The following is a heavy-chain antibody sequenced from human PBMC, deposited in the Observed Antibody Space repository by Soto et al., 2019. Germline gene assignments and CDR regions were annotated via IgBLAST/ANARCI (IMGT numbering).Heavy chain of an antibody. CDR2: IYHSGST. CDR1: DYSISSGYY. V-gene: IGHV4-38-2*01. D-gene: IGHD3-10*01. Sequence: PSETLSLTCAFSDYSISSGYYGGWIRQPPVKGLEWIGSIYHSGSTYYNPSLKSRVTISVDTSKNQFSLKLSSVTAADTAVYYCARVLGYYGSGSYYNRILDYWGQGTMVTVSS. CDR3: ARVLGYYGSGSYYNRILDY. J-gene: IGHJ4*02.